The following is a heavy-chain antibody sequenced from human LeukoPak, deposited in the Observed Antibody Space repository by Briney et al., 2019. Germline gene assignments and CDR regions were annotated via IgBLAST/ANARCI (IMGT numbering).Heavy chain of an antibody. CDR2: IYSGGTT. J-gene: IGHJ4*02. V-gene: IGHV3-66*01. CDR3: ARDGGYDTRRYYFDY. Sequence: RGSLRISCAASGFTVSTKYMNWVRQAPGKGLEWVSVIYSGGTTYYADSVKGRFTFSRDISKSIVYLQMNSLRAEDTAVYYCARDGGYDTRRYYFDYWGQGALVSVSS. CDR1: GFTVSTKY. D-gene: IGHD3-22*01.